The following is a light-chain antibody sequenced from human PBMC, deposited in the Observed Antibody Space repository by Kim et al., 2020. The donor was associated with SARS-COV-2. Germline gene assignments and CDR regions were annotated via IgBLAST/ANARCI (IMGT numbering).Light chain of an antibody. J-gene: IGLJ1*01. CDR2: DVS. CDR3: SSYTSSSTPGV. CDR1: SSDVGGYNY. Sequence: QSITIACPGTSSDVGGYNYVSWYQQHPGKAPKLMIYDVSNRPSGVSNRFSGSKSGNTASLTISGLQAEDEADYYCSSYTSSSTPGVFGTGTKVTVL. V-gene: IGLV2-14*03.